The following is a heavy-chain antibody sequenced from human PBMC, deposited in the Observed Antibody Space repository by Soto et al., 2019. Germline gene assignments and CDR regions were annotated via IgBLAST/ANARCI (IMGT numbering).Heavy chain of an antibody. D-gene: IGHD4-4*01. CDR1: GYSFTNYI. V-gene: IGHV1-18*01. CDR2: ISPYNGNT. Sequence: QVQLVQSGADVKKPGASVKVSCKASGYSFTNYIITWVRQAPGQGLEWMGWISPYNGNTDYAQNLLGRVTMTTDTATSTVYMELRRLRSDDTAVYYCARKSQTWGLHKYIDLWGRGTLVTVSS. J-gene: IGHJ2*01. CDR3: ARKSQTWGLHKYIDL.